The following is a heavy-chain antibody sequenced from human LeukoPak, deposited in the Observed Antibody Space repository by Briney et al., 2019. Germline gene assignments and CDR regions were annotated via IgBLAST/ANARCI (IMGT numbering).Heavy chain of an antibody. CDR2: TSSSDSTI. CDR3: ARDLSHGSGSPFDY. CDR1: GFTFSDYY. V-gene: IGHV3-11*01. Sequence: GGSLRLSCAASGFTFSDYYMSWIRQAPGKGLEWVSYTSSSDSTIYYTDSVKGRFTISRDNAKNSLYLQMNSLRAEDTAVYYCARDLSHGSGSPFDYWGQGTLVTVSS. J-gene: IGHJ4*02. D-gene: IGHD3-10*01.